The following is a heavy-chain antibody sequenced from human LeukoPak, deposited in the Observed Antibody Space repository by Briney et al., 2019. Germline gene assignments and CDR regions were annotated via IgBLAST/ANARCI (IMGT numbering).Heavy chain of an antibody. CDR3: ATEGDYSLDY. CDR1: GYSLSELL. Sequence: ASVKVSCKVSGYSLSELLIHWVRQPLGKGLEWMAGIDHENGEEVSAQNFQGRVTVAKDTSTDTAYMELSGLKSDDSAIYYCATEGDYSLDYWGQGTPVIVSS. J-gene: IGHJ4*02. CDR2: IDHENGEE. V-gene: IGHV1-24*01. D-gene: IGHD2-15*01.